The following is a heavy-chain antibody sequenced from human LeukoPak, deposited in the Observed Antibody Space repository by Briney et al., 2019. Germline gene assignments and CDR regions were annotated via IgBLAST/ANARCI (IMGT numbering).Heavy chain of an antibody. Sequence: ASVKVSCKVSGGTFSSYAISWVRQAPGQGLEWMGGIIPIFGTANYAQKFQGRVTITADESTSTAYMELSSLRSEDTAVYYCARDCYGSGSYYKPFDYWGQGTLVTVSS. D-gene: IGHD3-10*01. CDR3: ARDCYGSGSYYKPFDY. CDR2: IIPIFGTA. V-gene: IGHV1-69*13. CDR1: GGTFSSYA. J-gene: IGHJ4*02.